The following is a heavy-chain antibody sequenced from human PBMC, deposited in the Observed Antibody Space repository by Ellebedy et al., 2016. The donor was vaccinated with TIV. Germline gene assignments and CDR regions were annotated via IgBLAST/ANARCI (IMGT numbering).Heavy chain of an antibody. CDR2: SYYSGST. J-gene: IGHJ5*02. V-gene: IGHV4-59*01. Sequence: MPGGSLRLSCTVSGDSISTYYWNWIRQPPGKGLEGIGYSYYSGSTNYNPSLKSRLTISIDTFKNQFSLKLSSVTAADTAVYYCARVGSYTSGWFTPFDPWGQGTLVTVSS. CDR1: GDSISTYY. D-gene: IGHD6-13*01. CDR3: ARVGSYTSGWFTPFDP.